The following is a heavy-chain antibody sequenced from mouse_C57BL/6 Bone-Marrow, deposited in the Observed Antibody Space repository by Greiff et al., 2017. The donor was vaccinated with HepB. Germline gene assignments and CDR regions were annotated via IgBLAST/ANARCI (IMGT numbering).Heavy chain of an antibody. CDR3: ARRELLSFDY. CDR1: GYTFTSYW. J-gene: IGHJ2*01. V-gene: IGHV1-59*01. D-gene: IGHD2-3*01. CDR2: IDPSDSYT. Sequence: QVHVKQPGAELVRPGTSVKLSCKASGYTFTSYWMHWVKQRPGQGLEWIGVIDPSDSYTNYNQKFKGKATLTVDTSSSTAYMQLSSLTSEDSAVYYCARRELLSFDYWGQGTTLTVSS.